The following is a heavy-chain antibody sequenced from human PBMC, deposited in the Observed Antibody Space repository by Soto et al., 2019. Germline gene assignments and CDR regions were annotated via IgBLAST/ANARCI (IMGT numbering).Heavy chain of an antibody. V-gene: IGHV3-33*01. Sequence: GGSQRLSCAASGFTFSSYGMHWVRQAPGKGLEWVAVIWYDGSNKYYADSVKGRFTISRDNSKNTLYLQMNSLRAEDTAVYYCARASPSGWYVFDYWGQGTLVTVSS. CDR1: GFTFSSYG. J-gene: IGHJ4*02. D-gene: IGHD6-19*01. CDR2: IWYDGSNK. CDR3: ARASPSGWYVFDY.